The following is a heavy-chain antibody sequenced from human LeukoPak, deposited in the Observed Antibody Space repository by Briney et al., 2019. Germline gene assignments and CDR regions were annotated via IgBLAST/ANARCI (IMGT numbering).Heavy chain of an antibody. CDR1: GFTVSSNY. D-gene: IGHD1-14*01. CDR3: ARAGGYYKGMDV. Sequence: PGGSLRLSCAASGFTVSSNYMSWVRQAPGKGLEWVSVIYSGGSTYYADSVKGRFTISRDNSKNTLSLQMNSLRGEDTAVYYCARAGGYYKGMDVWGQGTTVTVSS. CDR2: IYSGGST. J-gene: IGHJ6*02. V-gene: IGHV3-53*01.